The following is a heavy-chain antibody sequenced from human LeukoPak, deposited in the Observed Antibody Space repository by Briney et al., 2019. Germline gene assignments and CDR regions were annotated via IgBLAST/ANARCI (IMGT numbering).Heavy chain of an antibody. Sequence: ASVKVSCKASGYTFTSYGISWVRQAPGQGLEWMGWISAYNGNTNYALKLQGRVTMTTDTSTSTAYMELRSLRSDDTAVYYCARVPADYDFWSGYYPPNYWGQGTLVTVSS. CDR1: GYTFTSYG. V-gene: IGHV1-18*01. CDR2: ISAYNGNT. J-gene: IGHJ4*02. D-gene: IGHD3-3*01. CDR3: ARVPADYDFWSGYYPPNY.